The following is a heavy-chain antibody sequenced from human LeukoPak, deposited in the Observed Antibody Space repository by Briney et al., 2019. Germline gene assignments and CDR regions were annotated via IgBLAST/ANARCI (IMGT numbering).Heavy chain of an antibody. J-gene: IGHJ6*02. CDR2: ISSNGGST. V-gene: IGHV3-64D*06. Sequence: GGSLRLSCSASGFTFSSYAMHWVRQAPGKGLEYVSAISSNGGSTYYADSVKGRFTISRDNSKNTLYLQMSGLRAEDTAVYYCVKIDLGSYDYGDYESGYYGMDVWGQGTTVTVSS. CDR1: GFTFSSYA. CDR3: VKIDLGSYDYGDYESGYYGMDV. D-gene: IGHD4-17*01.